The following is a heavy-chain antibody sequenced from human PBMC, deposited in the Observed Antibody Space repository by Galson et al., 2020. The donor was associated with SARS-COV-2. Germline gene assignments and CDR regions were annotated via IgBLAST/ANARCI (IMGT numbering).Heavy chain of an antibody. CDR3: ARQGGYGGYDKIEY. D-gene: IGHD5-12*01. CDR1: GGSMRTTDYF. V-gene: IGHV4-39*01. J-gene: IGHJ4*02. Sequence: SETLSLTCTVSGGSMRTTDYFWGWIRQPPGKGLEWIGSIYYSGGTYYNPSLKSRVTISVDTSKNQFSLSMNSVTAADTAVYYCARQGGYGGYDKIEYWGQGSLVTVSS. CDR2: IYYSGGT.